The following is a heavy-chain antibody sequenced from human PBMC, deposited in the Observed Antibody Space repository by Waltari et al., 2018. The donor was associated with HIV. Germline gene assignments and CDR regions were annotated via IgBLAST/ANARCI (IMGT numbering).Heavy chain of an antibody. D-gene: IGHD2-2*01. CDR1: GDSISSDNYY. V-gene: IGHV4-31*03. J-gene: IGHJ5*02. CDR2: IYYSGST. CDR3: ARETQHCNNVSCSGEKWFDP. Sequence: QVHLQESGPGLVKPSQTLSLTCIVSGDSISSDNYYWSWIRQHPGKGLEWIGYIYYSGSTYYNPSLKSRVTISIDTSKNHFSLKLSSVTAADTAVYYCARETQHCNNVSCSGEKWFDPWGQGTLVTVSS.